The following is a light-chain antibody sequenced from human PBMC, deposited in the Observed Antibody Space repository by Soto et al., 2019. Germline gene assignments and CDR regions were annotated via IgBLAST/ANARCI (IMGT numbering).Light chain of an antibody. CDR1: QSVSNY. CDR2: DAS. J-gene: IGKJ4*01. Sequence: EIVLTQSPATLSLSPGERATLSCRASQSVSNYLAWYQQKPGQAPRLPIYDASNRATGIPARFSGSGSGTDFTLTISSLEPEDVAVYYCQQRSDWPPLTFGGGTKVEIK. CDR3: QQRSDWPPLT. V-gene: IGKV3-11*01.